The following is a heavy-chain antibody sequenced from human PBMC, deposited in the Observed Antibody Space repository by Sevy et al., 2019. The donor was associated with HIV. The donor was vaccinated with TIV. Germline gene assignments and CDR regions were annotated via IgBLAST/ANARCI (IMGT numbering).Heavy chain of an antibody. V-gene: IGHV3-33*01. D-gene: IGHD3-22*01. J-gene: IGHJ4*02. Sequence: GGSLRLSCAASGFTFSNYGMHWVRQAPGKGLEWVAVIWNDGSNNYYADSVKGRFTISRDNSKNTLYLQMNSLRVEDTGVYFCARGGDFNDRSAKRDFDYWGQGTLVTVSS. CDR3: ARGGDFNDRSAKRDFDY. CDR1: GFTFSNYG. CDR2: IWNDGSNN.